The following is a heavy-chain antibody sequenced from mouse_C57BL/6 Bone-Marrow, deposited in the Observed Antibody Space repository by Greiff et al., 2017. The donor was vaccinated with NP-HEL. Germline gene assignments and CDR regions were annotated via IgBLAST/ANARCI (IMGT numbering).Heavy chain of an antibody. D-gene: IGHD1-1*01. CDR1: GFNIKDDY. CDR2: IDPENGDT. Sequence: EVKLQESGAELVRPGASVKLSCTASGFNIKDDYMHWVKQRPEQGLEWIGWIDPENGDTEYASKFQGKATITADTSSNTAYLQLSSLTSEDTAVYYCTPITTVVAPYWYFDVWGTGTTVTVSS. J-gene: IGHJ1*03. CDR3: TPITTVVAPYWYFDV. V-gene: IGHV14-4*01.